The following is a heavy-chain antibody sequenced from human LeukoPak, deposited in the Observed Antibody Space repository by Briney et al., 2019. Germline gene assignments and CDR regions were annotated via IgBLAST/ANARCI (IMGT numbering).Heavy chain of an antibody. J-gene: IGHJ6*03. V-gene: IGHV3-30*02. Sequence: GGSLRLSCAASGFTFSSYGMHWVRQAPGKGLEWVAFIRYDGSNKYYADSVKGRFTISRDNSKNTLYLQMNSRRAEDTAVYYCAKDRRGDYYYYMDVWGKGTTVTVSS. D-gene: IGHD5-24*01. CDR3: AKDRRGDYYYYMDV. CDR1: GFTFSSYG. CDR2: IRYDGSNK.